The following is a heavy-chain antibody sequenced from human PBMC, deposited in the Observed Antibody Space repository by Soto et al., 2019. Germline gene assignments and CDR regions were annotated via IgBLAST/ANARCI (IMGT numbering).Heavy chain of an antibody. CDR3: ARGAQGFFPVSGIYFYFDH. J-gene: IGHJ4*02. Sequence: VASVKVSCKTSGHIFTDHLIHWVRQSPGQGLQWVGWVHPDSGGTNVAQAFQDRVTMTADTSITTAYMDLARLRPDDTAIFYCARGAQGFFPVSGIYFYFDHWGQGTPVTVSS. V-gene: IGHV1-2*02. CDR1: GHIFTDHL. D-gene: IGHD3-22*01. CDR2: VHPDSGGT.